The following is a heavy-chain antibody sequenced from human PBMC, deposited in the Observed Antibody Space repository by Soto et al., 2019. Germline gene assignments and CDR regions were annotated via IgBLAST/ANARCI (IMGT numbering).Heavy chain of an antibody. D-gene: IGHD3-10*01. Sequence: PSEALSLTGTVSGGSISSGDYDWSWIRQPPGKGLEWIGYIYYSGSTYYNPSLKSRVTISVDTSKNQFSLKLSSVTAADTAVYYCARTVRTGSGSYYLLFDYWGQGTLVTVSS. CDR3: ARTVRTGSGSYYLLFDY. CDR1: GGSISSGDYD. J-gene: IGHJ4*02. CDR2: IYYSGST. V-gene: IGHV4-30-4*01.